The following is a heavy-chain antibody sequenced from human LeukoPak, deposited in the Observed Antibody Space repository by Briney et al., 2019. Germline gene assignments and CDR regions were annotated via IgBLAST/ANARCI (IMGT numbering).Heavy chain of an antibody. J-gene: IGHJ6*03. D-gene: IGHD5-24*01. CDR2: ISWDGGST. CDR1: GFTVSSNY. V-gene: IGHV3-43D*03. CDR3: AKAGGYNHYYYYMDV. Sequence: PGGSLRLSCAASGFTVSSNYMSWVRQAPGKGLEWVSLISWDGGSTYYADSVKGRFTISRDNSKNSLYLQMNSLRAEDTALYYCAKAGGYNHYYYYMDVWGKGTTVTVSS.